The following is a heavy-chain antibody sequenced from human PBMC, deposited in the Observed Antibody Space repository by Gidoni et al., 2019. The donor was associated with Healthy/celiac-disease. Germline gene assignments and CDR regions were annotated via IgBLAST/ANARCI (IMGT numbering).Heavy chain of an antibody. Sequence: QVQLQQWGAGLLKPSETLSLTCAAYGGSFSGYYWSWIRQPPGKGLEWIGEINHSGSTNYNPSLKSRVTISVDTSKNQFSLKLSSVTAADTAVYYCARSQLGYYYYYYGMDVWGQGTTVTVSS. J-gene: IGHJ6*02. CDR1: GGSFSGYY. V-gene: IGHV4-34*01. D-gene: IGHD1-1*01. CDR3: ARSQLGYYYYYYGMDV. CDR2: INHSGST.